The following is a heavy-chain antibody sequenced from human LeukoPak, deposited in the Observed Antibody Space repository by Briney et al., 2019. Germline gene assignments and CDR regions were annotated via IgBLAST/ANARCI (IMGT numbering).Heavy chain of an antibody. J-gene: IGHJ6*03. D-gene: IGHD6-13*01. Sequence: ASVKVSCKASGYTFTSYYMHWVRQAPGQGLEWMGIINPSGGSTSYAQKFQGRVTMTRDTSTGTVYMELSSLRSEDTAVYYCAREGAAAGRNYYYYMDVWGKGTTVTISS. CDR2: INPSGGST. CDR3: AREGAAAGRNYYYYMDV. V-gene: IGHV1-46*01. CDR1: GYTFTSYY.